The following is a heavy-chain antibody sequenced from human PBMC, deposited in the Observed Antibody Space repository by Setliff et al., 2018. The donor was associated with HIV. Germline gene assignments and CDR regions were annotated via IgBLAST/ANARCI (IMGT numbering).Heavy chain of an antibody. CDR3: ASSAGAVPTTAPYRDYYYYFYMDV. Sequence: SVKVSCKASGGIFSGFAFSWVRQAPGQGLEWMGGIIPIFGTPNYAQKFQGRVTITTDESTNTVYMELYSLTSEDTAIYYCASSAGAVPTTAPYRDYYYYFYMDVWGKGTTVTVSS. V-gene: IGHV1-69*05. CDR1: GGIFSGFA. J-gene: IGHJ6*03. CDR2: IIPIFGTP. D-gene: IGHD1-1*01.